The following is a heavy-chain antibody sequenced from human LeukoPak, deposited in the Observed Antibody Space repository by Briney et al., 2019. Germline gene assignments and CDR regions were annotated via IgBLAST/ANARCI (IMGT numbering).Heavy chain of an antibody. CDR3: ARAHLGYSGYEGGGAFDI. CDR1: GGSISSGGYY. J-gene: IGHJ3*02. D-gene: IGHD5-12*01. Sequence: SQTLSLTCTVSGGSISSGGYYWSWIRQHPGKGLEWIGYIYYSGSTYYNPSLKSRVTISVDTSKNQFSLKLSSVTAADTAVYYCARAHLGYSGYEGGGAFDIWGQGTMVTVSS. CDR2: IYYSGST. V-gene: IGHV4-31*03.